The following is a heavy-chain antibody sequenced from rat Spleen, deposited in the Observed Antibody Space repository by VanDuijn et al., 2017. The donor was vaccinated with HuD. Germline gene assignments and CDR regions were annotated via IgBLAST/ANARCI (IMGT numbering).Heavy chain of an antibody. CDR3: TRGGGNDYYSSPFAY. D-gene: IGHD1-2*01. Sequence: EVQLVESGGGLVQPGRSLKLSCAASGFTFSSFPMAWVRQAPKKGLEWVASITSSGGSTYYPDSVKGRFTISRVNAKSTLYLQMNSLRSEDTATYYCTRGGGNDYYSSPFAYWGQGVTVTVSS. CDR1: GFTFSSFP. V-gene: IGHV5-46*01. J-gene: IGHJ2*01. CDR2: ITSSGGST.